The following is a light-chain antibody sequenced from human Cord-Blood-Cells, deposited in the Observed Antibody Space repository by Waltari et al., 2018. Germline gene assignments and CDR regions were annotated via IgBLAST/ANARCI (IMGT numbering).Light chain of an antibody. CDR1: SSDVGGYNY. Sequence: QSALTQPASVSGSPGQSITISCTGTSSDVGGYNYVSWYQQHPGKAPKLMMYDVSNRPSGVSNRFAGSKSGNTASLTISWLQAEDEADYYCSSYTSSSTLEVFGGGTKLTVL. V-gene: IGLV2-14*01. CDR2: DVS. J-gene: IGLJ2*01. CDR3: SSYTSSSTLEV.